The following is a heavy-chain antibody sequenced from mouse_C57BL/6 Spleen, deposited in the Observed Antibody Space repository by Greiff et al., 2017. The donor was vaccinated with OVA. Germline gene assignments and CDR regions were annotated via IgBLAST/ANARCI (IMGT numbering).Heavy chain of an antibody. CDR1: GYTFTSYW. J-gene: IGHJ2*01. V-gene: IGHV1-69*01. CDR2: IDPSDSYT. D-gene: IGHD2-1*01. Sequence: QVQLQQPGAELVMPGASVKLSCKASGYTFTSYWMHWVKQRPGQGLEWIGEIDPSDSYTNYNQKFKGKSTLPVDKSSSTAYMQLSSLTSEDSAVYYCAREGTGVKKGYFDYWGQGTTLTVSS. CDR3: AREGTGVKKGYFDY.